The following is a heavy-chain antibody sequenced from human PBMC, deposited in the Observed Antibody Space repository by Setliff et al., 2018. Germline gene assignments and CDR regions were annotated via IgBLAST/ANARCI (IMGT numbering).Heavy chain of an antibody. CDR1: GFTFSSFW. D-gene: IGHD2-21*01. J-gene: IGHJ4*02. Sequence: GGSLRLSCVASGFTFSSFWMHWVRQAPGKGLVWVSRINSDASRITYADSVKGRFTISRDNAKNTVYLQMNSLRVEDTAVYYCARGGDYCGGECYIPPPDSYWGQGTLVTVSS. V-gene: IGHV3-74*03. CDR2: INSDASRI. CDR3: ARGGDYCGGECYIPPPDSY.